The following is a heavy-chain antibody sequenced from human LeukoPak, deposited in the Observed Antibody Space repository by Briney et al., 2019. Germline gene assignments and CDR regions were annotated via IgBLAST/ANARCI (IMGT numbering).Heavy chain of an antibody. CDR1: GGSFSGYY. CDR2: INYSGST. CDR3: ARRGGSGRAFDY. D-gene: IGHD1-26*01. J-gene: IGHJ4*02. V-gene: IGHV4-34*01. Sequence: SETLSLTCAVYGGSFSGYYWSWIRQPPGKGLEWIGEINYSGSTNYNPSLKSRVTISVDTSKNQFSLKLSSVTAADTAVYYCARRGGSGRAFDYWGQGTLVTVSS.